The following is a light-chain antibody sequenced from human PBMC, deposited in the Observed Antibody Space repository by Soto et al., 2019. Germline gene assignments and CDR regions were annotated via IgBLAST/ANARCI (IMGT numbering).Light chain of an antibody. Sequence: QSALTQPASVSASPGQSITISCTGTSSDVGGYTYVSWYQHHPGKVPKLMIYEVSNRPSGVSNRFSGSKSGDTASLTISGLQAEDEADYYCSSYTSSTTLIFGGGTKLTVL. J-gene: IGLJ2*01. CDR2: EVS. V-gene: IGLV2-14*01. CDR3: SSYTSSTTLI. CDR1: SSDVGGYTY.